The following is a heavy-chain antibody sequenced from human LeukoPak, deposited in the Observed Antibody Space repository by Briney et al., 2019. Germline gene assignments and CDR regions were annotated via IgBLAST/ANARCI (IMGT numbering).Heavy chain of an antibody. CDR1: GFVFSDYA. Sequence: GGSQRLSCSASGFVFSDYAMHWARQAPGKGLEYLSGISGNGVATYYVDSVQGRFTVSGDNSKTTLYLQINSLRREDMAFYYCIKDRGSSGWDFDSWGQGTLLTVSS. V-gene: IGHV3-64D*06. J-gene: IGHJ4*02. D-gene: IGHD6-19*01. CDR3: IKDRGSSGWDFDS. CDR2: ISGNGVAT.